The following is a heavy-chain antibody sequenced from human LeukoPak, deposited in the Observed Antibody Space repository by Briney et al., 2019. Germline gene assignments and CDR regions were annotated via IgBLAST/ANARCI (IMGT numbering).Heavy chain of an antibody. CDR2: IYYSGST. J-gene: IGHJ4*02. D-gene: IGHD3-22*01. V-gene: IGHV4-34*01. Sequence: PSETLSLTCAVYGGSFSGYYWSWIRQPPGKGLEWIGSIYYSGSTYYNPSLKSRVTISVDTSKNQFSLKLSSVTAADTAVYYCARHDATYYYDSSGYPPLGYWGQGTLVTVSS. CDR1: GGSFSGYY. CDR3: ARHDATYYYDSSGYPPLGY.